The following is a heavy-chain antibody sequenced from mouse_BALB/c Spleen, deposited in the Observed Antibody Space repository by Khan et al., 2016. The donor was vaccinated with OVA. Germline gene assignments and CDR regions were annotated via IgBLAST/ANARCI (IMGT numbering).Heavy chain of an antibody. CDR3: ARDRIDY. J-gene: IGHJ2*01. V-gene: IGHV1-7*01. CDR1: GYTFTSYW. Sequence: VQLQQSGAELAKPGASVKMSCTASGYTFTSYWMHWIKQRPGQGLEWIGYINPTSGDTDYNQKFKDKATLTADKSSSTAYMQLSSLTSDDSAVYYWARDRIDYWGQGTALTVSS. CDR2: INPTSGDT.